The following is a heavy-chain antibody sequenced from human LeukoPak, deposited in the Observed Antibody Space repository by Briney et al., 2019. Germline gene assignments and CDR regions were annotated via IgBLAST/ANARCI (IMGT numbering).Heavy chain of an antibody. V-gene: IGHV4-39*01. Sequence: PSETLSLTCTVSGGSISSSSYYWGWIRQPPGKGLEWIGSIYYSGSTYYNPSLKSRVTISVDTSKNQFSLKLSSVTAADTAVYYCARQVSSSSLLDYWGQGTLVTVSS. CDR3: ARQVSSSSLLDY. CDR2: IYYSGST. J-gene: IGHJ4*02. D-gene: IGHD6-13*01. CDR1: GGSISSSSYY.